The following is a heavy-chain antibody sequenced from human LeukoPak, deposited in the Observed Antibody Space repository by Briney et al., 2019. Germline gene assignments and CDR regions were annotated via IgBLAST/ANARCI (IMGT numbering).Heavy chain of an antibody. CDR2: IYYSGST. CDR1: GGSISSYY. CDR3: ARDTLYGLDAFDI. D-gene: IGHD2/OR15-2a*01. Sequence: SETLSPTCTVSGGSISSYYWSWIRQPPGKGLEWIGYIYYSGSTSYNPSLKSRVTISVDTSKNQFSLKLSSVTAADTAVYYCARDTLYGLDAFDIWGQGTMVTVSS. V-gene: IGHV4-59*01. J-gene: IGHJ3*02.